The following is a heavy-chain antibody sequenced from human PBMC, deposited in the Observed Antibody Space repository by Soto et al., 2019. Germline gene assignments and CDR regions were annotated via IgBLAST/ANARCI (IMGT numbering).Heavy chain of an antibody. V-gene: IGHV5-51*01. D-gene: IGHD5-18*01. J-gene: IGHJ4*02. Sequence: HGESLKISCEASGYSFTSYWIGWVRQMPGKGLEWMGIIHPGDSDTKYSPSFQGQVTISVDKSITTAYLQWSSLKASDTAMYYCARPGATTDTVVYDFWGQGTQVTVSS. CDR1: GYSFTSYW. CDR3: ARPGATTDTVVYDF. CDR2: IHPGDSDT.